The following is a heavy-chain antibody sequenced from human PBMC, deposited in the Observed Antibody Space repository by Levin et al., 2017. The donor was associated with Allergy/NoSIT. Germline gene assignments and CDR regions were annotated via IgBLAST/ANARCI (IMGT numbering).Heavy chain of an antibody. CDR2: INWNSGNI. J-gene: IGHJ6*02. CDR1: GFTSDDYA. CDR3: AKAPEPRYSYAHGGMDV. Sequence: GGSLRLSCAASGFTSDDYAMHWVRQGPGKGLEWVSGINWNSGNIGYADSVKGRFTISRDNAKNSLYLQMNSLRAEDTALYYCAKAPEPRYSYAHGGMDVWGQGTTVTVSS. D-gene: IGHD5-18*01. V-gene: IGHV3-9*02.